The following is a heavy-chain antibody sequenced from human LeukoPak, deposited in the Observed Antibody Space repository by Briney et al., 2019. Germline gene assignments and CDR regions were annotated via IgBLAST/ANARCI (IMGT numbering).Heavy chain of an antibody. V-gene: IGHV1-8*02. CDR1: GYTFTIYG. J-gene: IGHJ5*02. CDR2: MNPTSGNT. Sequence: ASVTVSCKASGYTFTIYGISWVRQATGQGLEWMGWMNPTSGNTGYAQKFQGRVTMTRDTSISTAYMELSSLRSEDTAVYYCVRGRAVRYFASFDHWGRGTQVTVSS. CDR3: VRGRAVRYFASFDH. D-gene: IGHD3-9*01.